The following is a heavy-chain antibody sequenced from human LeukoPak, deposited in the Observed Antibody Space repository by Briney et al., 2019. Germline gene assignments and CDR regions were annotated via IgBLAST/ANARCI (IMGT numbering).Heavy chain of an antibody. J-gene: IGHJ4*02. Sequence: SETLSLTCTVSGGSISSYYWSWIRQPAGKGLEWIGRIYTSGSTNYNPSLKSRVTMSVDKSKNQFSLKLSSVTAADTAVYYCAGGAGYSSSWYFPPDSPLDYWGQETLVTVSS. CDR1: GGSISSYY. CDR3: AGGAGYSSSWYFPPDSPLDY. V-gene: IGHV4-4*07. CDR2: IYTSGST. D-gene: IGHD6-13*01.